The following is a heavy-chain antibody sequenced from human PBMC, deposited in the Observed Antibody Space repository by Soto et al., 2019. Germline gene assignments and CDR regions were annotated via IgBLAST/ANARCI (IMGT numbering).Heavy chain of an antibody. CDR2: IYYSGST. Sequence: QVQLQESGPRLVKPSETLSLTCSVSGDSISSYYLSWIRQPPGKGLEWIGYIYYSGSTNYNPSFKSRVTISVDTPKNQFSLKLTSVTAADTAVYYCARGVATIGPWGQGNLVTVSS. J-gene: IGHJ5*02. CDR1: GDSISSYY. CDR3: ARGVATIGP. V-gene: IGHV4-59*01. D-gene: IGHD5-12*01.